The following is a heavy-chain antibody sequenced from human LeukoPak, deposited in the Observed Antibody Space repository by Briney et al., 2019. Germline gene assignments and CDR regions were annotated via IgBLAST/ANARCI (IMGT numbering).Heavy chain of an antibody. CDR1: GFTFSSYS. J-gene: IGHJ4*02. CDR2: IYSGGST. Sequence: GGSLRLSCAASGFTFSSYSMNWVRQAPGKGLEWVSVIYSGGSTYYADSVKGRFTISRDSSKNALYLQMNSLRAEDTAVYYCARGETIPDYWGQGTLVIVSS. D-gene: IGHD1-1*01. V-gene: IGHV3-53*01. CDR3: ARGETIPDY.